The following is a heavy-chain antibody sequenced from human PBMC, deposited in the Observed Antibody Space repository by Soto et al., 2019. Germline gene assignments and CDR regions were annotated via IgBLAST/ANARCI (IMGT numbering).Heavy chain of an antibody. V-gene: IGHV3-23*01. J-gene: IGHJ2*01. CDR2: ISRSGGTT. Sequence: EVQLLDSGGGLVQPGGSLRLSCAASGFTFSSYAMSWVRQAPGKGLEWVSSISRSGGTTYYADSVKGRFSISGDNSKNTWYLQKNSLRAEDTAVYYGAKAGYWGGDCYSCARLYWHFDLWGRGTLVTASS. D-gene: IGHD2-21*02. CDR3: AKAGYWGGDCYSCARLYWHFDL. CDR1: GFTFSSYA.